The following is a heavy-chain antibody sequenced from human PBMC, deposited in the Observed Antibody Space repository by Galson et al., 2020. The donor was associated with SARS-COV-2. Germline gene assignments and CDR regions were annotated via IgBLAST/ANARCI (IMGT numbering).Heavy chain of an antibody. D-gene: IGHD1-26*01. CDR2: ITPSGST. CDR3: RAVLDAFDI. J-gene: IGHJ3*02. CDR1: GGSIDTYY. V-gene: IGHV4-34*01. Sequence: TLSLTCAIYGGSIDTYYWDWIRQPPGKGLEWIGDITPSGSTNYNPSLKSRVTVSVDTSKNQFSLNLSSVTAADTAMYYCRAVLDAFDIWGQGTMVAVSS.